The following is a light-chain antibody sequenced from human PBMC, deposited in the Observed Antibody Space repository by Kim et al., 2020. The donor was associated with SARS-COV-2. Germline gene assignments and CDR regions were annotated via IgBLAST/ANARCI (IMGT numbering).Light chain of an antibody. CDR3: AAWDDSLSGWV. CDR2: RND. V-gene: IGLV1-47*01. J-gene: IGLJ3*02. CDR1: SSNIGSNY. Sequence: ELTQPPSASGTPGQRVTISCSGSSSNIGSNYVYWYQQLPGTAPKLLIYRNDQRPSGVPDRFSGSKSGTSASLAISGLRSEDEADCYCAAWDDSLSGWVFGGGTQLTVL.